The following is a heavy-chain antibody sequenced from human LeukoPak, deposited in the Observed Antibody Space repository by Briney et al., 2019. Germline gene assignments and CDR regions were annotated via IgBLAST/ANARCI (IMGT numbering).Heavy chain of an antibody. J-gene: IGHJ4*02. V-gene: IGHV3-23*01. Sequence: GRSLRLSCAVSGIPLSKYGMRWVPQAPGKGLEWVAGLRGIGGGRNYADSVQRRFTISGDNPKNTLYLQLHPLTADDTALYICAKRGVVIRVFVVGFHKEAYYFDSWGQGALVTVSS. CDR2: LRGIGGGR. CDR1: GIPLSKYG. CDR3: AKRGVVIRVFVVGFHKEAYYFDS. D-gene: IGHD3-3*01.